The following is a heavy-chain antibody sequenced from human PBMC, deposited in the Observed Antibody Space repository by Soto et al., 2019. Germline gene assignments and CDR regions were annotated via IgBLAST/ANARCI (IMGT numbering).Heavy chain of an antibody. J-gene: IGHJ5*02. D-gene: IGHD6-13*01. CDR2: VSFDGSNK. Sequence: QVQLVESGGGVVQPGRSLRLSCAASGFTFSTHAMHWVRQAPGKGLECVAIVSFDGSNKYYADSVKGRFTISRDNSKNTLYLQMSDLTADDSAVYYCAGDQTGIGTAGGGRIDRWGQGTLVTVSS. CDR3: AGDQTGIGTAGGGRIDR. V-gene: IGHV3-30-3*01. CDR1: GFTFSTHA.